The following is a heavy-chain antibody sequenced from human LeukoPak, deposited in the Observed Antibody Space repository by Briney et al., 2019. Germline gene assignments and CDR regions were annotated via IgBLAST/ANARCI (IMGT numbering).Heavy chain of an antibody. D-gene: IGHD3-10*01. CDR1: GYTFTSYG. CDR2: ISPYNGNT. Sequence: GASVKVSCKASGYTFTSYGFSWVRQAPGQGLEWMGWISPYNGNTNYAQHLQGRVTMTTDTSTSTAYMELRSLRSDDTVLYYCARDTDYYGSGSYGYMDVWGKGTTVTVSS. CDR3: ARDTDYYGSGSYGYMDV. V-gene: IGHV1-18*01. J-gene: IGHJ6*03.